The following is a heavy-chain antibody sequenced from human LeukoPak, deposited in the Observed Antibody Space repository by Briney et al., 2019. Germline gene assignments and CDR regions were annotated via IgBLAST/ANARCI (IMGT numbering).Heavy chain of an antibody. V-gene: IGHV4-59*08. CDR2: IYYSGST. CDR1: GGSISSYY. Sequence: PSETLSLTCTVSGGSISSYYWSWIRQPPGKGLEWIGYIYYSGSTNYNPSLKSRVTISVDTSKNQFSLKLSSVTAADTAVYYCARHRGWLRPYYLDYWGQGTLVTVSS. D-gene: IGHD5-12*01. J-gene: IGHJ4*02. CDR3: ARHRGWLRPYYLDY.